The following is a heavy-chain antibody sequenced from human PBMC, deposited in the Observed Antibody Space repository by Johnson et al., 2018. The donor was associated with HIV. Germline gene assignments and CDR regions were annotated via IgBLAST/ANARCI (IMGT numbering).Heavy chain of an antibody. Sequence: QVQLVESGGGVVQPGRSLSLSCAASGFTFSSYAIHWVRQAPGKGLEWVAVISYDGSNKYYADSVKGRFPISRDNSKNTLYLQMNSLRAEDTALYYCAKTYYDFWSGYFGAFDIWGQGTMVTVSS. V-gene: IGHV3-30*18. CDR2: ISYDGSNK. J-gene: IGHJ3*02. D-gene: IGHD3-3*01. CDR1: GFTFSSYA. CDR3: AKTYYDFWSGYFGAFDI.